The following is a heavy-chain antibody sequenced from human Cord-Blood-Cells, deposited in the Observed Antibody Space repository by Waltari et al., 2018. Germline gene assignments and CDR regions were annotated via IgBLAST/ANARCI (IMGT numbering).Heavy chain of an antibody. D-gene: IGHD6-19*01. V-gene: IGHV1-8*01. CDR1: GYPFTRSA. CDR3: ARGAGAVAGADY. CDR2: MNPNSGNT. Sequence: QEQLVQSGAEVKKPGASVTVSCKSAGYPFTRSANYLVRTATGQGLEGMGWMNPNSGNTGYSQKFQGRVTMTRNTSISTAYMELSSLRSEDTAVYYCARGAGAVAGADYWGQGTLVTVSS. J-gene: IGHJ4*02.